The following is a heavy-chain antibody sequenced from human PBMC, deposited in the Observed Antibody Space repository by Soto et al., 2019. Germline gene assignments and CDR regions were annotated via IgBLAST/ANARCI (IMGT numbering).Heavy chain of an antibody. J-gene: IGHJ4*02. CDR1: GYIFTSYY. CDR2: INPFDGSR. V-gene: IGHV1-46*03. CDR3: SREDPAETSTFDH. Sequence: ASVKVSCKASGYIFTSYYIHWVRQAPGQGLEWMGWINPFDGSRMFAQSFQGRVTMTRDTSTSTVYMEVSSLRSEDTAVYYCSREDPAETSTFDHWGQGTLVTVS.